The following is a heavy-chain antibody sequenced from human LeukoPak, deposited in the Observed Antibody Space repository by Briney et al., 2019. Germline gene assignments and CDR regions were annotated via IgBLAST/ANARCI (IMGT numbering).Heavy chain of an antibody. J-gene: IGHJ4*02. V-gene: IGHV4-39*01. Sequence: SETLSLTCTVSGXSSSSSSYYWGWIRQPPGKGLEWIGSIKYSGSIYYNASLKSRLTISVDTSKNQFSLRLSSVTAADTAVYYCASSYELLRRPFDSWGQGTLVTVSS. CDR1: GXSSSSSSYY. CDR3: ASSYELLRRPFDS. D-gene: IGHD2-2*01. CDR2: IKYSGSI.